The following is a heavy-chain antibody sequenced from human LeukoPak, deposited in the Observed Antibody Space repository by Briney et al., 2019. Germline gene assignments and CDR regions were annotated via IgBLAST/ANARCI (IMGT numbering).Heavy chain of an antibody. CDR2: ISSGSSTI. D-gene: IGHD3-22*01. J-gene: IGHJ4*02. Sequence: GGSLRLSCAASGFTFSTYSKNWVRQAPGKGLEWVSYISSGSSTIYYADSVKGRFTISRDNAKNSLHLQMNSLRAEDTAVYYCANSAGGSGYYRPLDYWGQGTLVTVSS. CDR1: GFTFSTYS. V-gene: IGHV3-48*01. CDR3: ANSAGGSGYYRPLDY.